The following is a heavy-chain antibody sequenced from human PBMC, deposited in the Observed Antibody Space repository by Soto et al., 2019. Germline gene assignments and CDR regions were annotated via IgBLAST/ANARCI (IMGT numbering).Heavy chain of an antibody. D-gene: IGHD6-25*01. Sequence: ASVKVSCKASGYTFTSYGISWVRQAPGQGLEWMGWISAYNGNTNYAQKLQGRVTMTTDTSTSTAYMELRSLRSDDTAVYYCARDRTLECCGSPLDLFGFWARGSPDPVSS. CDR1: GYTFTSYG. CDR3: ARDRTLECCGSPLDLFGF. CDR2: ISAYNGNT. V-gene: IGHV1-18*01. J-gene: IGHJ4*02.